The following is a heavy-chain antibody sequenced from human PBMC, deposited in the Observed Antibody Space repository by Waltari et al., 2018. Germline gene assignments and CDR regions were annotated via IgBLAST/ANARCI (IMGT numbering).Heavy chain of an antibody. V-gene: IGHV4-39*07. Sequence: QLQLQESGPGLVKPSETLSLTCTVSGGSISSSSYYWGWIRQPPGQGREWIGSIYYSGSTYYNPSLKSRVTISVDTSKNQFSLKLSSVTAADTAVYYCARVITIFGVVIRPGDDAFDIWGQGTMVTVSS. CDR3: ARVITIFGVVIRPGDDAFDI. D-gene: IGHD3-3*01. J-gene: IGHJ3*02. CDR2: IYYSGST. CDR1: GGSISSSSYY.